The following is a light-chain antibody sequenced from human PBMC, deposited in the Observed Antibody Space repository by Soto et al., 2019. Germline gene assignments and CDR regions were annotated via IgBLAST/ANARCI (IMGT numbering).Light chain of an antibody. V-gene: IGKV3-20*01. CDR1: QDIRSNY. CDR3: QQYDSSPWT. CDR2: GAS. Sequence: ETVLTQSPGPLSLSPGERATLSCRASQDIRSNYVAWYRQTPGQATRLLIYGASKRASGIADRFSGSGSGTDLTLIISRLEPEDFALYSCQQYDSSPWTFGQVTKVEIK. J-gene: IGKJ1*01.